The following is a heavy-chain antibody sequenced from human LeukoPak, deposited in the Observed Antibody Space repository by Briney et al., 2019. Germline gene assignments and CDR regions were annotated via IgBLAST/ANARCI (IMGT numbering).Heavy chain of an antibody. Sequence: GESLKISCKGSGYSFTSCWIGWVRQMPGKGLEWMGIIYPGDSDTRYSPSFQGQVTISADKSISTAYLQWSSLKASDTAMYYCARARSGSYSSDYYYGMDVWGQGTTVTVSS. CDR1: GYSFTSCW. V-gene: IGHV5-51*01. D-gene: IGHD1-26*01. CDR2: IYPGDSDT. CDR3: ARARSGSYSSDYYYGMDV. J-gene: IGHJ6*02.